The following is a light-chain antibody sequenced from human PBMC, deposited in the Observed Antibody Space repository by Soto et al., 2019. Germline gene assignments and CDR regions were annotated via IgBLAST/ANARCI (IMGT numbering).Light chain of an antibody. CDR3: QQYGGSVPWT. CDR1: QTVSSSY. CDR2: GTF. Sequence: EIVLTQSPGTLSLSPGERATLSCRASQTVSSSYLAWYQQKAGQAPRFLIYGTFTRATGIPDRFSGSGSGSGTDFTLTISRLEPEDSAVYYCQQYGGSVPWTFGQGTKVDIK. J-gene: IGKJ1*01. V-gene: IGKV3-20*01.